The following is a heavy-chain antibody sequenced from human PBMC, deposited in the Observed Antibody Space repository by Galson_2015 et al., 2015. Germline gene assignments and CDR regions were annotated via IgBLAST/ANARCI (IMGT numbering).Heavy chain of an antibody. CDR1: GYTFTGYY. Sequence: SVKVSCKASGYTFTGYYMHWVRQAPGQGLEWMGLINPNTGGTRYAQNFQGWITMTRDTSISAAYMELSRLRSDDTAVYYCASGRGYCSTPTCHEFDYWGQGTLVTVSS. D-gene: IGHD2-2*01. CDR2: INPNTGGT. J-gene: IGHJ4*02. CDR3: ASGRGYCSTPTCHEFDY. V-gene: IGHV1-2*04.